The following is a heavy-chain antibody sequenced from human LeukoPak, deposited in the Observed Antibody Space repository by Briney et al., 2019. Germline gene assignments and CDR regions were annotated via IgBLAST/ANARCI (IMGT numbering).Heavy chain of an antibody. D-gene: IGHD6-19*01. CDR2: IIPIFGTA. Sequence: ASVKVSCKASGGTFSSYAISWVRQAPGQGLEWMGGIIPIFGTANYAQKFQGRVTMTRDTSTSTVYMELSSLRSEDTAVYYCARERRAVAQNWFDPWGQGTLVTVSS. V-gene: IGHV1-69*05. J-gene: IGHJ5*02. CDR1: GGTFSSYA. CDR3: ARERRAVAQNWFDP.